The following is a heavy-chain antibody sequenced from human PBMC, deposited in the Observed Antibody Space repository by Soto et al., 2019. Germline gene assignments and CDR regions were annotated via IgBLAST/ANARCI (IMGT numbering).Heavy chain of an antibody. CDR3: ARAGDSSGLKHYYYYGMDF. D-gene: IGHD3-22*01. CDR1: GGSRRSGSFF. Sequence: PSETLFLTRTAPGGSRRSGSFFWSWVRGPPGKGLEWIGYIYYSGSTNYNPSLKSRVTISVDTSKNQFSLKLSSVTAADTAVYYCARAGDSSGLKHYYYYGMDFWGQGTTVT. CDR2: IYYSGST. J-gene: IGHJ6*02. V-gene: IGHV4-61*01.